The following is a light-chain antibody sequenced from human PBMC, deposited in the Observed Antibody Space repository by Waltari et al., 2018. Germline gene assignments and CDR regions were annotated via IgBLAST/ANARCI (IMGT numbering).Light chain of an antibody. CDR1: QGISSY. V-gene: IGKV1-9*01. J-gene: IGKJ4*01. CDR2: AAS. Sequence: IHMTQSPSFLSASVGDRLTITCRASQGISSYLAWYQQKPGKAPKLLIYAASTLQSGVPSRFSGSGSGTEFTLTISSLQPEDFATYYCQQLNSYPLTFGGGTKVEIK. CDR3: QQLNSYPLT.